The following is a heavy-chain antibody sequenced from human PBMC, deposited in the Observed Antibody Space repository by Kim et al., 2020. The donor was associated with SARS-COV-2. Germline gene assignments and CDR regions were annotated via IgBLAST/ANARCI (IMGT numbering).Heavy chain of an antibody. J-gene: IGHJ6*02. V-gene: IGHV5-51*01. CDR3: ASSQFLEWPVGLGDTRDYYYYYGMDV. CDR1: GYSFTSYW. Sequence: GESLKISCKGSGYSFTSYWIGWVRQMPGKGLEWMGIIYPGDSDTRYSPSFQGQVTISADKSISTAYLQWSSLKASDTAMYYCASSQFLEWPVGLGDTRDYYYYYGMDVWGQGTTVTVSS. D-gene: IGHD3-3*01. CDR2: IYPGDSDT.